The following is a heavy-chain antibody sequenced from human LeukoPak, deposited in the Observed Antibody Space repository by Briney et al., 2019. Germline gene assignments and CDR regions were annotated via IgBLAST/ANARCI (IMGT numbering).Heavy chain of an antibody. J-gene: IGHJ4*02. V-gene: IGHV3-49*03. CDR3: TRDPFYDSSGTPFDY. CDR2: IRSEAYGGTT. Sequence: GGSLRLSCTASGFTFGDYAMSWSRQAPGKGLEWVGFIRSEAYGGTTEYAASVKGRFTISRDDSKSIAYLQMNSLKTEDTAVYYCTRDPFYDSSGTPFDYWGQGTLVTVSS. D-gene: IGHD3-22*01. CDR1: GFTFGDYA.